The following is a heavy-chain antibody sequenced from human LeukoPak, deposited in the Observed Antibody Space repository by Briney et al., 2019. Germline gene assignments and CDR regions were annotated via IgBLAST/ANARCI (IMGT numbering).Heavy chain of an antibody. Sequence: ASVKVSCKASGGSFSSYAINWVRQAPGQRLEWMGWINAGNGNTKYSQKFQGRVTITRDTSASTAYMELSSLRSEDTAVYYCARPRWGGAFDIWGQGTMVTVSS. CDR2: INAGNGNT. J-gene: IGHJ3*02. D-gene: IGHD3-10*01. CDR1: GGSFSSYA. V-gene: IGHV1-3*01. CDR3: ARPRWGGAFDI.